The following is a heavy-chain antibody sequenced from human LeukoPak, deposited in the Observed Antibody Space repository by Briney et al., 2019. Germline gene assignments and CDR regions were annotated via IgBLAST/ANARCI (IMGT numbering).Heavy chain of an antibody. J-gene: IGHJ4*02. Sequence: PGGSLRLSCAASGFTFDDYAMHWVRQAPGKGLEWVSGISWNSGSIGYADSVKGRFTISRDNAKNSLYLQMNSLRAEDTAFYYCATDIGYDSSSYYNYWGQGTLVTVSS. V-gene: IGHV3-9*01. CDR1: GFTFDDYA. CDR3: ATDIGYDSSSYYNY. CDR2: ISWNSGSI. D-gene: IGHD3-22*01.